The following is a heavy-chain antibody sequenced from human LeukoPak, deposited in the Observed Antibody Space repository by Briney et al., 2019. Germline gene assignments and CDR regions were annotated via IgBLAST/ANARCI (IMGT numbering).Heavy chain of an antibody. J-gene: IGHJ4*02. CDR2: ISYDGSNK. CDR1: GFTFSSYG. CDR3: AKGTDEYYYDSSGYFH. V-gene: IGHV3-30*18. Sequence: PGRSLRLSCAASGFTFSSYGMHWVRRAPGKGLEWVAVISYDGSNKYYADSVKGRFTISRDNSKNTLYLQMNSLRAEDTAVYYCAKGTDEYYYDSSGYFHWGQGTLVTVSS. D-gene: IGHD3-22*01.